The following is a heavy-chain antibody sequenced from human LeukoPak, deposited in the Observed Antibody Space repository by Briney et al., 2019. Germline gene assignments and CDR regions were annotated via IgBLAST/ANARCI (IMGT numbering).Heavy chain of an antibody. J-gene: IGHJ4*02. CDR2: ISGSGGGT. V-gene: IGHV3-23*01. CDR1: GFTFSSYA. Sequence: GSLRLSCAASGFTFSSYAMSWVRQAPGKGLEWVSAISGSGGGTYYADSVKGRFTISRDNSKNTLYLQMNSLRAEDTAVYYCAKGGGDSSGYYSYWGQGTLVTVSS. CDR3: AKGGGDSSGYYSY. D-gene: IGHD3-22*01.